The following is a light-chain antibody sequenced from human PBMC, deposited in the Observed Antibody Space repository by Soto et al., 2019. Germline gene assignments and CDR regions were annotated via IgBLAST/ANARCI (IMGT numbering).Light chain of an antibody. CDR3: QQYVRSPPALT. CDR2: GAS. V-gene: IGKV3-20*01. CDR1: QSISSSF. J-gene: IGKJ1*01. Sequence: ETVLTQSPGTLSLSPGERATLSCRASQSISSSFLAWYQQKPGQAPRLLIYGASSRATCIPDRFSGSGSGTDFTLTISRLEPEDAAVYYCQQYVRSPPALTFGQGTKVEIK.